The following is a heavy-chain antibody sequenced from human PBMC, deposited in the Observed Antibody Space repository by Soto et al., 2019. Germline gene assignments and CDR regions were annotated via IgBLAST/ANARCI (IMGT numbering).Heavy chain of an antibody. D-gene: IGHD2-15*01. V-gene: IGHV4-59*11. CDR3: ARLQYTVVTALDI. CDR1: GFSIGSHF. J-gene: IGHJ3*02. CDR2: IYHTVNT. Sequence: SESLSLACGVSGFSIGSHFWSWIRQAPGKGPELVGYIYHTVNTNYNPALKSRVTISMDTSENQLSLQLSSVTAADTAVYYCARLQYTVVTALDIWGQGTMVTVSS.